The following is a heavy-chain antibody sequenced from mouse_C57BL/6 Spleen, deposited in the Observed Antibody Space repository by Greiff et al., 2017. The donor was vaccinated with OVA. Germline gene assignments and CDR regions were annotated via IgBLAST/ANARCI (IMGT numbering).Heavy chain of an antibody. J-gene: IGHJ1*03. CDR2: ISSGSSTI. CDR1: GFTFSDYG. Sequence: EVQRVESGGGLVKPGGSLKLSCAASGFTFSDYGMHWVRQAPEKGLEWVAYISSGSSTIYYADPVKGRFTISRDNAKNTRFLQMTSLRSEDTAMYDCARSHYGSSYWYFDVWGTGTTVTVSS. V-gene: IGHV5-17*01. CDR3: ARSHYGSSYWYFDV. D-gene: IGHD1-1*01.